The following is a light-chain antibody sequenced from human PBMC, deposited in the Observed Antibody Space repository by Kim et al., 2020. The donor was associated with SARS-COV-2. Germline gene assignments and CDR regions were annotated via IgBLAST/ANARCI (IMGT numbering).Light chain of an antibody. V-gene: IGKV2-28*01. Sequence: LASITLRDRQRRLYSNGDKDLDWYLQKPVQCPQSLIYLASNRGSGGPERFRGSGEGTDFTQKISRVEAEDIGVYYSMQALQTPWTFGEGTTV. J-gene: IGKJ1*01. CDR2: LAS. CDR3: MQALQTPWT. CDR1: QRRLYSNGDKD.